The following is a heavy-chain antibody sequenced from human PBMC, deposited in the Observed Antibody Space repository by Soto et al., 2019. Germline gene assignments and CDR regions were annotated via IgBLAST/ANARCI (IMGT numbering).Heavy chain of an antibody. J-gene: IGHJ6*02. Sequence: SETLSLTCAVSGGSITSNNWWSWVRQPPGKGLEWIGQIYHSGSTSYNPSLKSRVTISVDKSTNQLSLKLSSVTAADTAVYYCARDGVGGMDVWGQGTTVTVS. CDR1: GGSITSNNW. CDR2: IYHSGST. V-gene: IGHV4-4*02. CDR3: ARDGVGGMDV. D-gene: IGHD1-26*01.